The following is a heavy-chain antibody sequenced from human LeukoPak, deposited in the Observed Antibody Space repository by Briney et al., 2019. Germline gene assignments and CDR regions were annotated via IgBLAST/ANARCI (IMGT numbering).Heavy chain of an antibody. D-gene: IGHD5-18*01. CDR3: ARHYGYSYGPDY. J-gene: IGHJ4*02. CDR2: VYYSGST. V-gene: IGHV4-59*08. Sequence: PSETLSLTCTVSSVSISTYYWSWLPQPPGKGLEGIEYVYYSGSTSYNPSLKRRVIISVDTSKNDFSLNVSSVTAADTAVYYCARHYGYSYGPDYWGQGTLVTVSS. CDR1: SVSISTYY.